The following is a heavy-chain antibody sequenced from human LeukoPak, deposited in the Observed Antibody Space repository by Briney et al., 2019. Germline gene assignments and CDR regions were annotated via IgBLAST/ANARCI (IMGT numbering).Heavy chain of an antibody. D-gene: IGHD3-10*01. CDR3: ARDFTGASGY. V-gene: IGHV3-48*04. Sequence: GGSLRLSCEASEFSFSTVPMSWVRQVPGKGLECVSYIIASGDSAYYADSVRGRFTISRDNAKNSLYLQMNSLRAEDTAVYYCARDFTGASGYWGQGTLVTVSS. J-gene: IGHJ4*02. CDR1: EFSFSTVP. CDR2: IIASGDSA.